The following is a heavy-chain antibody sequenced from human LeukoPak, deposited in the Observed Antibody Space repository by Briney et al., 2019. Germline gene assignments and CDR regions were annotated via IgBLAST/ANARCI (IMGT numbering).Heavy chain of an antibody. Sequence: PSETLSLTCTVSGGSISSYYWSWTRQPPGKGLEWIGYIYYSGSTNYNPSLKSRVTISVDTSKNQFSLKLSSVTAADTAVYYCARDQGDYYDSRCPPGRFDPWGQGTLVTVSS. CDR3: ARDQGDYYDSRCPPGRFDP. J-gene: IGHJ5*02. V-gene: IGHV4-59*01. CDR2: IYYSGST. D-gene: IGHD3-22*01. CDR1: GGSISSYY.